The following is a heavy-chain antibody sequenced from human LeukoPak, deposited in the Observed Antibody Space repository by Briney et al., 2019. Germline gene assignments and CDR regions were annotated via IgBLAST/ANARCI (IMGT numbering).Heavy chain of an antibody. D-gene: IGHD3-3*01. J-gene: IGHJ6*02. CDR2: ISWNSGSI. CDR1: GFTFDDYA. CDR3: AKGSKRLYYDFWSGRTPDYYYYGMDV. V-gene: IGHV3-9*01. Sequence: PGRSLRLSCAASGFTFDDYAMPWVRHAPGKGLEWVSGISWNSGSIGYADSVKGRFTISRDNAKNSLYLQMNSLRAEDTALYYCAKGSKRLYYDFWSGRTPDYYYYGMDVWGQGTTVTVSS.